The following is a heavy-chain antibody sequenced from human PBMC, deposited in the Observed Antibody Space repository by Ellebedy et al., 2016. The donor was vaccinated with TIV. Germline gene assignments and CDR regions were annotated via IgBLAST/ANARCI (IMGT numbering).Heavy chain of an antibody. D-gene: IGHD3-10*01. V-gene: IGHV4-59*01. CDR3: AKMRGGIVRGVDS. Sequence: SETLSLTXTVSGGSMTGYFCSWIRQPPGKGLEWIGDFYYTGSTNYNPSLKSRVTISAGTSRNQFSLRLTSVTAADTAVYYCAKMRGGIVRGVDSWGQGTLVIVSS. CDR2: FYYTGST. CDR1: GGSMTGYF. J-gene: IGHJ4*02.